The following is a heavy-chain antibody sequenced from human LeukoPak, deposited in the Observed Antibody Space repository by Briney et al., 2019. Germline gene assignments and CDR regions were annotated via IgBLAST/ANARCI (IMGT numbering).Heavy chain of an antibody. D-gene: IGHD3-22*01. Sequence: SQTLSLTCAISGDSVSSNRVAWNWIRQSPTRGLEWMVRTYYRSKWNHDYGVFVRGRITIYADTSKNEFHLHLNSVTPEDTAVYYCAKDLYYYDSSGSIDYWGQGTLVTVSS. CDR3: AKDLYYYDSSGSIDY. J-gene: IGHJ4*02. V-gene: IGHV6-1*01. CDR1: GDSVSSNRVA. CDR2: TYYRSKWNH.